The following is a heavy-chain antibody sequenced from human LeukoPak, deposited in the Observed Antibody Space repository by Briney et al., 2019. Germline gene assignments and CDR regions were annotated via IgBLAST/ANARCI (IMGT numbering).Heavy chain of an antibody. CDR2: IKQDGSEK. J-gene: IGHJ3*02. CDR1: GFTFSSYW. D-gene: IGHD6-13*01. V-gene: IGHV3-7*01. CDR3: ARATYSSSWSAAFDI. Sequence: GGSLRLSCAASGFTFSSYWMSWVRQAPGKGLEWVANIKQDGSEKYYMDSVKGRFTISRDNAKNSLYLQMNSLRVEDTAVYYCARATYSSSWSAAFDIWGQGTMVTVSS.